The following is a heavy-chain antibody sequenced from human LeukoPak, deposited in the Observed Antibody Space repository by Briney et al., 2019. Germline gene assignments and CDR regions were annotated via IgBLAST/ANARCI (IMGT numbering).Heavy chain of an antibody. Sequence: GGSLRLSCAASGFTFSSYAMSWVRQAPGKGLEWVSGISGSGDNTYYADSVKGRFTISRDNSKNTLYVRVNSLGTEDTAAYYCAKGSYYDSSGSFYFDYWGQGTLVTVSS. CDR2: ISGSGDNT. V-gene: IGHV3-23*01. J-gene: IGHJ4*02. CDR3: AKGSYYDSSGSFYFDY. CDR1: GFTFSSYA. D-gene: IGHD3-22*01.